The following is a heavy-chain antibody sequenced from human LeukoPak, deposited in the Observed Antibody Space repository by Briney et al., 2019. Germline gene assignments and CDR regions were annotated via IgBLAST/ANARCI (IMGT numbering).Heavy chain of an antibody. CDR2: INHSGST. V-gene: IGHV4-34*01. CDR1: GGSFSGYY. D-gene: IGHD2-2*01. CDR3: ARGSSAVPYFDY. Sequence: SETLSLTCAVYGGSFSGYYWSWIRQPPGKGLEWIGEINHSGSTNYNPSLKSRVTISVDTSKNQFSLKLSSVTAADTAVYYCARGSSAVPYFDYWGQGTLVTVSS. J-gene: IGHJ4*02.